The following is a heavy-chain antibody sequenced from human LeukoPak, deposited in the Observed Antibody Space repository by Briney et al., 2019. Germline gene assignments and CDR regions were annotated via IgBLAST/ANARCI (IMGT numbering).Heavy chain of an antibody. CDR3: ARSIVVVPAAPSYYFDY. CDR1: GGSISSSSYY. D-gene: IGHD2-2*01. Sequence: SETLSLTCTVSGGSISSSSYYWGWIRQPPGKGLEWIGSIYYSGSTYYNPSLKSRVTISVDTSKNQFSLKLSSVTAADTAVYYCARSIVVVPAAPSYYFDYWGQGTLVTVSS. J-gene: IGHJ4*02. CDR2: IYYSGST. V-gene: IGHV4-39*07.